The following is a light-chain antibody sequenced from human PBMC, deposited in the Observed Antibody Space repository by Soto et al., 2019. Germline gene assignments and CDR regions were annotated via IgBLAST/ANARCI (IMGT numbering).Light chain of an antibody. J-gene: IGKJ4*01. CDR1: QGIRNG. Sequence: AIQMTQSPSSLSASVGDRVTITCRASQGIRNGLGWYQQKPGKAPKLLIYAASTLQSGVPSRFSGSGSGTEFTLTISSLQPEDFATYYCLQDYDYPLIFGGGTKVEIK. CDR2: AAS. V-gene: IGKV1-6*01. CDR3: LQDYDYPLI.